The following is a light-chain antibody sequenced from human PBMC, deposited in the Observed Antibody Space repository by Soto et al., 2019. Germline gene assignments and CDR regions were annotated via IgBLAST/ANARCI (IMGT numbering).Light chain of an antibody. CDR1: QSVSSSY. V-gene: IGKV3D-20*02. Sequence: EIVLTQSPGTLSLSPGERATLSCRASQSVSSSYLAWFQQRPGQAPRLLIFATSRRATDIPARFSGSGSGTDFTLTISSLEPEDFAVYYCQQRSDWPPITFGQGTRLEIK. J-gene: IGKJ5*01. CDR3: QQRSDWPPIT. CDR2: ATS.